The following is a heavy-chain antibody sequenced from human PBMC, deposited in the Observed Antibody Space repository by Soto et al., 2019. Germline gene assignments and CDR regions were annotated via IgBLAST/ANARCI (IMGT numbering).Heavy chain of an antibody. V-gene: IGHV1-2*02. CDR1: GYTFTAYC. CDR2: INVNSGDI. D-gene: IGHD2-21*01. Sequence: QVQLVQSGAEVKKPGASARVSCKASGYTFTAYCVQWVRQAPGQGLQWMGWINVNSGDIKYAQAFQGRVTLTRDTSISTVYMELTRRTPDDTAVYYCVRDRAYCGGSGTGNGHGVWGQGTTVTV. J-gene: IGHJ6*02. CDR3: VRDRAYCGGSGTGNGHGV.